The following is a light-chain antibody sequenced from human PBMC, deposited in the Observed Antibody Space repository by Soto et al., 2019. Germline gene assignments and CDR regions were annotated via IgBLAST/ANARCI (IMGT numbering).Light chain of an antibody. CDR3: SSYTSSSTLV. Sequence: QSALTQPASGSGSPGQSRTISCTGTSSDVGDYNYVSCYQQHPGKAPKLMIYDVSNRPSGVSNRFSGSKTGNKASLTVSGLQAEAEADYYCSSYTSSSTLVFGGGTKLTV. J-gene: IGLJ2*01. V-gene: IGLV2-14*01. CDR2: DVS. CDR1: SSDVGDYNY.